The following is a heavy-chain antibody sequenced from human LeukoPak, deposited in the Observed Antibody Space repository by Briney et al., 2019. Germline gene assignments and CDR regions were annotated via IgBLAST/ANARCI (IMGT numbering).Heavy chain of an antibody. CDR3: SRESYQRPPSQTHHYYFDY. CDR1: GFTFSSYA. D-gene: IGHD2-2*01. Sequence: PGGSLRLSCAASGFTFSSYAMSWVRQAPGKGLEWVGYIRNKAYGGTIQYAASVKGRFTVSRDDSKSIAYLQMNSLKSDDTAVYYCSRESYQRPPSQTHHYYFDYWGQGTLVTVSS. V-gene: IGHV3-49*04. J-gene: IGHJ4*02. CDR2: IRNKAYGGTI.